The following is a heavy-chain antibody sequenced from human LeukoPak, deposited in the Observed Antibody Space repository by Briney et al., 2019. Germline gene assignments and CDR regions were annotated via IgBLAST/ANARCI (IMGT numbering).Heavy chain of an antibody. D-gene: IGHD1-26*01. CDR1: GFTFSGYA. CDR2: ISGSGGST. J-gene: IGHJ4*02. CDR3: AKASGYSGSHYFDS. Sequence: GGSLRLSCAASGFTFSGYAISWVRQAPGKGLEWVSAISGSGGSTYYADAVKGRFTVSRDNSKNTLYLQMNTLRAEDTAVYYCAKASGYSGSHYFDSWGQGTLVTVSS. V-gene: IGHV3-23*01.